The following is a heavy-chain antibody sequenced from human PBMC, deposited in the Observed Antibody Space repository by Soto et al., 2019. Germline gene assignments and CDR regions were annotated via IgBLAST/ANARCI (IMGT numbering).Heavy chain of an antibody. CDR2: IGGSDGST. CDR1: GFTFSSYV. Sequence: EVQLLESGGGLVQPGGSLRLSCAASGFTFSSYVMAWVRQAPGRGLEWVSAIGGSDGSTYYADSAKGRFTISRDNSKNTLYLEMNSLRADDTAIYYCAKRNDGRDWPYYFDSWGQGTLVTVSS. CDR3: AKRNDGRDWPYYFDS. J-gene: IGHJ4*02. V-gene: IGHV3-23*01. D-gene: IGHD1-1*01.